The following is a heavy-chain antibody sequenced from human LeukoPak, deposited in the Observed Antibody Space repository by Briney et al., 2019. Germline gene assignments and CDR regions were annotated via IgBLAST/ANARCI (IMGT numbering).Heavy chain of an antibody. CDR2: ISGSGGST. D-gene: IGHD3-3*01. CDR3: AKDSHKNFGSGLIDY. Sequence: GGSLRLSCAASGFTFSSYAMSWVRQAPGKGLEWVSAISGSGGSTYYADSVKGRFTISRDNSKNTLYLQMNSLRAEDTAVCYCAKDSHKNFGSGLIDYGGQGPRVTVPS. V-gene: IGHV3-23*01. J-gene: IGHJ4*02. CDR1: GFTFSSYA.